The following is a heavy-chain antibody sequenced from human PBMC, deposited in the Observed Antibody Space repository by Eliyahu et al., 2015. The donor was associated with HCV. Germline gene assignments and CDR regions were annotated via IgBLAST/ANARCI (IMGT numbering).Heavy chain of an antibody. CDR3: ATLLRSIAAFDL. CDR2: IYHTGSA. CDR1: GGSITAGIYS. V-gene: IGHV4-30-2*01. D-gene: IGHD6-6*01. Sequence: QLQLQESGSRLVKPSQTLSLTCTISGGSITAGIYSXSWIRQPPGKGLEWIGDIYHTGSAPSXPSXKSRATISVDRSKNQFSLQLTSVTAADTAVYYCATLLRSIAAFDLWGQGTLVTVSX. J-gene: IGHJ4*02.